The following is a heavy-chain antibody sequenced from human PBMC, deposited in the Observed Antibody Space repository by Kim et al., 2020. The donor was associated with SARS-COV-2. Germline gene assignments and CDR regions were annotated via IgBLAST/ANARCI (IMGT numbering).Heavy chain of an antibody. CDR2: IIISGKTP. J-gene: IGHJ4*01. Sequence: GGSLRLSCAASGFTFSSHSMNWVRQAPGKGLSCFSSIIISGKTPYYTDSVKAQFTTSGAIVRTSRYLKMTGLRTDDRPTYTCPRDGCIAGTCYWGDYWG. CDR1: GFTFSSHS. D-gene: IGHD2-15*01. CDR3: PRDGCIAGTCYWGDY. V-gene: IGHV3-48*01.